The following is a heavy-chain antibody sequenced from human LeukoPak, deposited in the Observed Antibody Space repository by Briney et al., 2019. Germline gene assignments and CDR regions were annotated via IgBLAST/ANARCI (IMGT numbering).Heavy chain of an antibody. CDR1: GFTFSGNW. J-gene: IGHJ4*02. V-gene: IGHV3-21*01. CDR2: ISSSSSYI. D-gene: IGHD6-13*01. Sequence: PGGSLRLSCAASGFTFSGNWMHWVRQAPGKGLEWVSSISSSSSYIYYADSVKGRFTISRDNAKNSLYLQMNSLRAEDTAVYYCARGEIAAAPDYWGQGTLVTVSS. CDR3: ARGEIAAAPDY.